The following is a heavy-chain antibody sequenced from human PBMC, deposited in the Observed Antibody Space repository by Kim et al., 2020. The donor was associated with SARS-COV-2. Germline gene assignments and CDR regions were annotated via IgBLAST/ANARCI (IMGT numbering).Heavy chain of an antibody. V-gene: IGHV5-51*01. CDR3: ARLTGYSVSVFDF. J-gene: IGHJ4*02. Sequence: GESLKISCKGSAYSFTNYWIGWVRQMPGKGLEWMGITYPGDSNIRYSPSFRGQVTFSVDNSINTAYLQLSSLKASDTAIYYCARLTGYSVSVFDFWGQGTLVAVSS. CDR1: AYSFTNYW. CDR2: TYPGDSNI. D-gene: IGHD5-12*01.